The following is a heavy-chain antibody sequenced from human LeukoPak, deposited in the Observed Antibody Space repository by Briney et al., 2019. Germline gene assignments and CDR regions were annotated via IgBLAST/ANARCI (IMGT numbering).Heavy chain of an antibody. CDR3: AKTAGYSGYAIHYFDY. J-gene: IGHJ4*02. CDR1: GFTFSSYA. D-gene: IGHD5-12*01. CDR2: ISGSGGST. V-gene: IGHV3-23*01. Sequence: GGSLRLSCAASGFTFSSYAMSWVRQAPGKGLEWVSAISGSGGSTYYADSVKGRFTISRDNSKNTLYLQMNSLRAEDTAVYYCAKTAGYSGYAIHYFDYWGQGTLVTVSS.